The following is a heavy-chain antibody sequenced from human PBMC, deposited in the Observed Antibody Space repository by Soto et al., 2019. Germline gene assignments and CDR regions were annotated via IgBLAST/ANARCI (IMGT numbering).Heavy chain of an antibody. CDR2: IIPIFGTA. D-gene: IGHD6-19*01. CDR3: ARLGEGYSSGWEYYFDY. CDR1: GGTFSSYA. Sequence: SVKVSCKASGGTFSSYAISWVRQAPGQGLEWMGGIIPIFGTANYAQKFRGRVRITADESTSTAYMELSSLRSEDTAVYYCARLGEGYSSGWEYYFDYWGQGTLVTVSS. J-gene: IGHJ4*02. V-gene: IGHV1-69*13.